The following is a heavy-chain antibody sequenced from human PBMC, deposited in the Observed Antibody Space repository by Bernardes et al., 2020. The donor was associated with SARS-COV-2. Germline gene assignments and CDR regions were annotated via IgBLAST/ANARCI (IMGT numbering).Heavy chain of an antibody. CDR2: IYPGDSDT. V-gene: IGHV5-51*01. D-gene: IGHD3-10*01. Sequence: GEPLKVSCKGSGYSFTSYWFGWVRQIPGKGLEWMGIIYPGDSDTRYSPSFQGQVTISADKSISTAYLQWSRLKSSDSAMYYCARSWFGGFGGPALFDPWGQGTLVTVSS. J-gene: IGHJ5*02. CDR1: GYSFTSYW. CDR3: ARSWFGGFGGPALFDP.